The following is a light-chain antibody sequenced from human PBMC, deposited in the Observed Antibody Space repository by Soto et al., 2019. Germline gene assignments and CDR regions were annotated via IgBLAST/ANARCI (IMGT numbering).Light chain of an antibody. CDR3: QQFHNWPPIT. Sequence: EIVMTQSPATLSVSTGERATLSCRVSQSVSTNLAWYQQKPGQAPRLLIYGASTRATGIPARFSGSGSGTEFTLTISSLQSEDFAVYYCQQFHNWPPITFGQGTRLEIK. J-gene: IGKJ5*01. V-gene: IGKV3-15*01. CDR1: QSVSTN. CDR2: GAS.